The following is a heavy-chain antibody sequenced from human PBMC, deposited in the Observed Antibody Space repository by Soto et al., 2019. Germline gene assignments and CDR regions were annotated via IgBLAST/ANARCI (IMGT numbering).Heavy chain of an antibody. D-gene: IGHD2-15*01. CDR2: IIPIFGTA. V-gene: IGHV1-69*13. CDR1: GGTFSSYA. CDR3: ARAYCSGGSCYPSGAFDI. J-gene: IGHJ3*02. Sequence: SVKVSCKASGGTFSSYAISWVRQAPGQGLEWMGGIIPIFGTANYAQKFQGRVTITADESTSTAYMELSSLRSEDTAVYYCARAYCSGGSCYPSGAFDIWGQGTMVTVS.